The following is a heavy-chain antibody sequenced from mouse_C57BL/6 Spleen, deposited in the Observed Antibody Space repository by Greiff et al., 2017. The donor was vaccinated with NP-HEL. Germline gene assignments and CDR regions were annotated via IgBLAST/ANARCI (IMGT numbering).Heavy chain of an antibody. V-gene: IGHV1-15*01. CDR2: IDPETGGT. CDR1: GYTFTDYE. D-gene: IGHD4-1*01. CDR3: TSPLTGAYFDY. Sequence: VQLVESGAELVRPGASVTLSCKASGYTFTDYEMHWVKQTPVHGLEWIGAIDPETGGTAYNQKFKGKAILTADKSSSTAYMELRSLTSEDSAVYYCTSPLTGAYFDYWGQGTTLTVSS. J-gene: IGHJ2*01.